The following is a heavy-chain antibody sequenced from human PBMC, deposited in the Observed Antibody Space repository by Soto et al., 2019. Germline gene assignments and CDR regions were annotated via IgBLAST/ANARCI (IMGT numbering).Heavy chain of an antibody. J-gene: IGHJ4*02. CDR2: IYYTGST. D-gene: IGHD2-21*02. CDR3: AGTVVVTAIQRYFDY. V-gene: IGHV4-59*01. Sequence: QVQLQESGPGLVKPSETLSLTCTVSGGSISSYYWSWIRQPPGKGLEWIGYIYYTGSTNYNPSLKSRVTIPVDTAKNQCSLKLSSVTAADTAVYYCAGTVVVTAIQRYFDYWGQGTLVTVSS. CDR1: GGSISSYY.